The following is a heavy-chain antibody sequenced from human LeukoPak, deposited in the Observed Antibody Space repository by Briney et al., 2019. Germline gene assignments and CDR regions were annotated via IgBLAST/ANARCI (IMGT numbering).Heavy chain of an antibody. D-gene: IGHD5-18*01. CDR2: INPNSGGT. CDR1: GYTFTGYY. Sequence: ASVNVSCKASGYTFTGYYMHWVRQAPGQGLEWMGRINPNSGGTNYAQKFQGRVTMTRDTSISTAYMELSRLRSDDTAVYYCARGNFGYSYADRWDYLDYWGQGTLVTVSS. J-gene: IGHJ4*02. CDR3: ARGNFGYSYADRWDYLDY. V-gene: IGHV1-2*06.